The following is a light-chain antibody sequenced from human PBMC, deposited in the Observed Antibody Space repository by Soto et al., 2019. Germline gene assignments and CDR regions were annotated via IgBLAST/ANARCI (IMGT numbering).Light chain of an antibody. CDR2: GYT. CDR3: QSYDSSLNAVV. CDR1: SSNIGADFD. V-gene: IGLV1-40*01. Sequence: QSVLTQPPSVSGAPGQGVTLSCTGSSSNIGADFDVHWYRQVPGTAPKLLIYGYTNRPSRVPERISGSKSGSSASLVITDLQAEDEGHYFCQSYDSSLNAVVFGGGTKLTVL. J-gene: IGLJ2*01.